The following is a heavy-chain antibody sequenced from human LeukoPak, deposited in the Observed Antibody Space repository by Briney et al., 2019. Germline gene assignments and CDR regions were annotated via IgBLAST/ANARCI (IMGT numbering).Heavy chain of an antibody. CDR2: ISSSSSSTI. Sequence: PGGSLRLSCAASGFTFSSYSMNWVRQAPGKGLEWVSYISSSSSSTIYYADSVKGRFTISRDNAKNSLYLQMNSLRAEDTAMYYCARDNRYSGSYYFDYWGQGTLVTVSS. J-gene: IGHJ4*02. V-gene: IGHV3-48*01. CDR1: GFTFSSYS. D-gene: IGHD1-26*01. CDR3: ARDNRYSGSYYFDY.